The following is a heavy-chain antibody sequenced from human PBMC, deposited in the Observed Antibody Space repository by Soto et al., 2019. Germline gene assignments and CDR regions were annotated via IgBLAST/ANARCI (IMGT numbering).Heavy chain of an antibody. D-gene: IGHD4-4*01. CDR2: FYYTGST. J-gene: IGHJ5*02. V-gene: IGHV4-39*02. CDR1: GGTISSSNYF. CDR3: AKDRHDYSNYHNWFDP. Sequence: SETLSLTCTVSGGTISSSNYFWGWIRQPPGKGLEWIGSFYYTGSTYYNPSLKSRVTISVDTSKNQFYLKLSSVTAADTAVYYCAKDRHDYSNYHNWFDPWGQGTLVTVSS.